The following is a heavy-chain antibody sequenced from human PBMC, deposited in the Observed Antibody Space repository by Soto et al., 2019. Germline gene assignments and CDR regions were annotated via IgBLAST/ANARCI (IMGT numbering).Heavy chain of an antibody. CDR2: ISYDGSNK. J-gene: IGHJ2*01. D-gene: IGHD6-13*01. Sequence: QVQLVESGGGVVQPGRSLRLSCAASGFTFSSYGMHWVRQAPGKGLEWVAVISYDGSNKYYADSVKGRFTISRDNSKNTLYLQMNSLRAEDTAVYYCAKEDLDGGGSSWFSNWYFDLWGRGTLVTVSS. V-gene: IGHV3-30*18. CDR3: AKEDLDGGGSSWFSNWYFDL. CDR1: GFTFSSYG.